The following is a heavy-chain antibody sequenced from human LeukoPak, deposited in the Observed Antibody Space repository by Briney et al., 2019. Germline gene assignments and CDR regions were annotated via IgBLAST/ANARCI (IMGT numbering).Heavy chain of an antibody. CDR3: ARDERWLPGAFDI. D-gene: IGHD5-24*01. CDR2: IYASGST. CDR1: GGSISSGSYY. V-gene: IGHV4-61*02. J-gene: IGHJ3*02. Sequence: SETLSLTCAVSGGSISSGSYYWSWIRQPAGKGLEWIGRIYASGSTTYNPSLQSRVTISLDTSKNQVSLKLSSVTAADTAVYYCARDERWLPGAFDIWGQGTMVTVSS.